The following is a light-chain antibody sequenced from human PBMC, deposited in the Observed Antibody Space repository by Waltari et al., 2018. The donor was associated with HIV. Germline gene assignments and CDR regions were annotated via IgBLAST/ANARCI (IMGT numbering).Light chain of an antibody. CDR1: ERIKMY. CDR3: QQTYGMPLT. V-gene: IGKV1-39*01. Sequence: DIQMTQSPSSLSAVIGDKVTITCRASERIKMYLNWYQQRPGMAPKVLLSATSVLQIGVPSRFSGSWSGTDFTLTISSLQPEDAATYFCQQTYGMPLTFGGGTKVEIK. CDR2: ATS. J-gene: IGKJ4*01.